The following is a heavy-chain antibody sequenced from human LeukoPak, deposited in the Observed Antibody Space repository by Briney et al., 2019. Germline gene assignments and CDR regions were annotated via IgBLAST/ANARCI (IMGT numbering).Heavy chain of an antibody. CDR2: INPNSGGT. CDR1: GYTFTGYY. V-gene: IGHV1-2*02. Sequence: ASVKVSCRASGYTFTGYYMHWVRQAPGQGLEWMGWINPNSGGTNYAQKFQGRVTMTRDTSISTAYMELSRLRSDDTAVYYCARDYGSGSPRPFPGGYWGQGTLVTVSS. J-gene: IGHJ4*02. D-gene: IGHD3-10*01. CDR3: ARDYGSGSPRPFPGGY.